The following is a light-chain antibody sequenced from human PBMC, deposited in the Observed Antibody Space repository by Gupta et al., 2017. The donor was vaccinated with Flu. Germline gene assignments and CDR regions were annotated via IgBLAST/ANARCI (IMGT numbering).Light chain of an antibody. V-gene: IGLV1-44*01. Sequence: QSVLTQPPSASGTPGQRVTISCSGSSSNIGSNTVNWYQQLPGAAPRLLMYSDDQRPSGVPDRFSGSKYGTSAAMAISGLQAEDEAVYHCAAGDDSLNGGVFGGGTKLTVL. CDR2: SDD. CDR1: SSNIGSNT. J-gene: IGLJ3*02. CDR3: AAGDDSLNGGV.